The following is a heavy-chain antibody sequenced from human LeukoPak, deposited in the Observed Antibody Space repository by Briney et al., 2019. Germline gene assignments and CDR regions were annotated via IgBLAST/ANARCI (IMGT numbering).Heavy chain of an antibody. CDR2: INNNGGST. Sequence: GGSLRLSCAASGFTFSSYAMSWVRQAPGKGLEWVSTINNNGGSTSYAGSVKGRFTISRDNSKNTLYLQMNSLRAEDAAVYYCAKLTGSNCYLPVDYWGQGALVTVSS. CDR1: GFTFSSYA. D-gene: IGHD2-21*02. V-gene: IGHV3-23*01. J-gene: IGHJ4*02. CDR3: AKLTGSNCYLPVDY.